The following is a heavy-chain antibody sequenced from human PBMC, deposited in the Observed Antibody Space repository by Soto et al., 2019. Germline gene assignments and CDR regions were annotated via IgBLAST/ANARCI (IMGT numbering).Heavy chain of an antibody. J-gene: IGHJ4*02. V-gene: IGHV4-4*02. Sequence: QVQLQESGPGLVKPSGTLSLTCAVPGGSFTSNNWWTWVRQPPGQGLEWIGEIYRTGSTNYNPSLKSRVTISLDKSKNQFSLKVTSLTAADTAVYYCASRDPGTSVDYWGQGTLVTVSS. CDR3: ASRDPGTSVDY. D-gene: IGHD1-7*01. CDR2: IYRTGST. CDR1: GGSFTSNNW.